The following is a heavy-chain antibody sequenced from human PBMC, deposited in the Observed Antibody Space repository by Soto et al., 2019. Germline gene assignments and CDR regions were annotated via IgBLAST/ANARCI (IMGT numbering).Heavy chain of an antibody. V-gene: IGHV4-31*03. J-gene: IGHJ5*02. CDR3: AKGGIAAAGVNWFDP. Sequence: QVQLQESGPGLVKPSQTLSLTCTVSGCSISSGGYYWSWIRQHPGKVLEWIGYIYYSGSTYYNPSLKSRVTISVDTSKDQFSLKLSSVPAADTAVYYCAKGGIAAAGVNWFDPWGQGTLVTVSS. CDR1: GCSISSGGYY. D-gene: IGHD6-13*01. CDR2: IYYSGST.